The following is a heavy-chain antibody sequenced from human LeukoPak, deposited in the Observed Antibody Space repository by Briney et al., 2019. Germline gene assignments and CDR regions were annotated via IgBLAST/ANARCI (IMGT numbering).Heavy chain of an antibody. J-gene: IGHJ4*02. CDR2: ISSGSSYI. CDR1: GFTFSSYS. CDR3: ARGDGYCSSASCSGN. V-gene: IGHV3-21*01. D-gene: IGHD2-2*03. Sequence: GGSLRLSCAASGFTFSSYSMNWVRQAPGKGLEWVSSISSGSSYIYYADSVKGRFTISRENAKNSLYLQMDSLRAEDTAVYYCARGDGYCSSASCSGNWGQGTLVTVSS.